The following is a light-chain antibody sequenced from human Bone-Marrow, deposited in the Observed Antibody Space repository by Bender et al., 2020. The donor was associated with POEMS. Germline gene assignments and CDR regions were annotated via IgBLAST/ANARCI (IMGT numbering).Light chain of an antibody. CDR1: SSDVGSYNL. CDR2: GGN. V-gene: IGLV2-14*02. CDR3: CSYTSSTTLV. J-gene: IGLJ2*01. Sequence: QSALTQPASVSGSPGQSITISCSGTSSDVGSYNLVSWYQHHPGKAPKLMIYGGNKRPSGVSNRFSGFKSGNTASLTISGLQPEDEADYYCCSYTSSTTLVFGGGTKVTVL.